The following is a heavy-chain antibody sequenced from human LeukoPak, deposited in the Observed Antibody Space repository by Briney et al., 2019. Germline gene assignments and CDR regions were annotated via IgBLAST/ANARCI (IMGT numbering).Heavy chain of an antibody. Sequence: PGRSLRLSCAASGFTFDDYAMHWVRQAPGKGLEWVSGISWNSVSIGYADSVKGRFTISRDNAKNSLYLQMNSLRAEDTAVYYCARDVYYGSGSPRLDYWGQGTLVTVSS. V-gene: IGHV3-9*01. J-gene: IGHJ4*02. CDR1: GFTFDDYA. CDR2: ISWNSVSI. D-gene: IGHD3-10*01. CDR3: ARDVYYGSGSPRLDY.